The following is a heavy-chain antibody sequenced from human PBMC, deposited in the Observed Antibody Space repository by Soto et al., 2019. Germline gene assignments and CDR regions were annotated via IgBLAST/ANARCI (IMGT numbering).Heavy chain of an antibody. D-gene: IGHD1-20*01. CDR3: ARSPITGFDAFDI. CDR2: ISYDGSNK. V-gene: IGHV3-30*04. J-gene: IGHJ3*02. Sequence: GGSLRLSCAASGFTFSSYAMHWVRQAPGKGLEWVAVISYDGSNKYYADSVKGRFTISRDNSKNTLYLQMNSLRAEDTAVYYCARSPITGFDAFDIWGQGTMVTVSS. CDR1: GFTFSSYA.